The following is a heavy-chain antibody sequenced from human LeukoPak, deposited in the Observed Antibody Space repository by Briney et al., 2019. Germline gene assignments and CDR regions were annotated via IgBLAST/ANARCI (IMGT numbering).Heavy chain of an antibody. Sequence: SVKVSCKASGGTFSSYVISWVRQAPGQGLEWMGGIIPIFGTANYAQKFQGRVTITADEPTSTAYMELSSLRSEDTAVYYCARALLRYCSSTSCYWFDPWGQGTLVTVSS. CDR1: GGTFSSYV. D-gene: IGHD2-2*01. J-gene: IGHJ5*02. V-gene: IGHV1-69*13. CDR3: ARALLRYCSSTSCYWFDP. CDR2: IIPIFGTA.